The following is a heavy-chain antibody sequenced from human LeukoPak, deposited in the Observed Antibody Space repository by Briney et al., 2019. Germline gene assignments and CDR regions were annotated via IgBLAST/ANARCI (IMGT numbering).Heavy chain of an antibody. Sequence: SETLSLTCSVSGGSISSSSYNWCWIRQPPGKGLEWIGSIYHSGSTYYNPSLKSRVTISVDTSKNQFSLKLSSVTAADTAVYYCARCRNWNHGDFDYWGQGTLVTVSS. CDR3: ARCRNWNHGDFDY. CDR2: IYHSGST. CDR1: GGSISSSSYN. D-gene: IGHD1-14*01. V-gene: IGHV4-39*07. J-gene: IGHJ4*02.